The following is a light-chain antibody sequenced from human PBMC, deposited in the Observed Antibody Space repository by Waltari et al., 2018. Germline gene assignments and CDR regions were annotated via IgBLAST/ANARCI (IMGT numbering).Light chain of an antibody. CDR2: DVN. Sequence: QSALTQPASVSGSPGQSITISCTGTSSDVGGYKYVSWYQQHPDKAPKLMLYDVNNRPSAVSNRFAGSKSGNTASLTISSRQAENEADYYCSSYTSSTIPVFGTGTKVTVL. J-gene: IGLJ1*01. CDR1: SSDVGGYKY. V-gene: IGLV2-14*03. CDR3: SSYTSSTIPV.